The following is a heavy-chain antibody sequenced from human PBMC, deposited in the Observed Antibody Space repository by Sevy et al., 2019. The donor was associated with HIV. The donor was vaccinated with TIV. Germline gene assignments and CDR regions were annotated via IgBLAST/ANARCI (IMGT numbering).Heavy chain of an antibody. CDR2: MKEDGSDK. V-gene: IGHV3-7*01. D-gene: IGHD5-18*01. Sequence: GESLKISCAASGFTFSVYWMSWVRQAPGKGLEWVATMKEDGSDKDYVDSVKGRFTISRDNAKNSLYLQMNSLRAEDTAVYYWVREGVGGYSFSLDCWGQGTLVTVSS. J-gene: IGHJ4*02. CDR3: VREGVGGYSFSLDC. CDR1: GFTFSVYW.